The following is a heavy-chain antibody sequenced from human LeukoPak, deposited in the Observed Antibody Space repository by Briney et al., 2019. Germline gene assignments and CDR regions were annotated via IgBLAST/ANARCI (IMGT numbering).Heavy chain of an antibody. CDR1: GYTFTTYG. J-gene: IGHJ3*02. CDR2: ISAYNGNT. D-gene: IGHD2-2*01. V-gene: IGHV1-18*01. CDR3: ARDRVVPAAMAGADAFDI. Sequence: TSVKVSCKASGYTFTTYGISWVRQAPGQGLAWMGWISAYNGNTNYAQKLQGRVTMTTDTSTSTAYMELRSLRSDDTAVYYCARDRVVPAAMAGADAFDIWGQGTMVTVSS.